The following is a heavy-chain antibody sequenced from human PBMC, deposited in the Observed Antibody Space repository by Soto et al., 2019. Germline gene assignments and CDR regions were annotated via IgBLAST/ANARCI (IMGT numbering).Heavy chain of an antibody. CDR1: GFTFSDYY. D-gene: IGHD3-3*01. Sequence: QVQLVESGGGLVKPGGSLRLSCAASGFTFSDYYMTWVRQAPGKGLEWLSYISRSISYTNYADSVNGRFTISRDNAKNSLYLQMSSLRAEDTAVYYCARGIRRDGDFDIWGQGTMVTVSS. CDR2: ISRSISYT. V-gene: IGHV3-11*05. J-gene: IGHJ3*02. CDR3: ARGIRRDGDFDI.